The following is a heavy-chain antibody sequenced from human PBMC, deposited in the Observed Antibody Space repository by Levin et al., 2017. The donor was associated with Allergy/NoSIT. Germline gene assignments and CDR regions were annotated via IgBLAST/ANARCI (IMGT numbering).Heavy chain of an antibody. CDR1: GYTFTSYY. Sequence: GESLKISCQASGYTFTSYYMHWVRQAPGQGLEWMGIINPSGGSTSYAQKFQGRVTMTRDTSTSIVYMELSSLRSEDTAVYYCARDLDIVATISGPYDYDGMDVWGQGTTVTVSS. V-gene: IGHV1-46*01. D-gene: IGHD5-12*01. CDR3: ARDLDIVATISGPYDYDGMDV. J-gene: IGHJ6*02. CDR2: INPSGGST.